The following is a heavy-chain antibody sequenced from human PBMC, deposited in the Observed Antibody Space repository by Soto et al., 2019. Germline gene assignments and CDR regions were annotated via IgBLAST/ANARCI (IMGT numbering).Heavy chain of an antibody. V-gene: IGHV3-23*01. CDR3: AKVGPSYYYGMDV. Sequence: PGGSLRLPCAASGLDFSSEVMCWVRQAPGKGLEWVSSISGSGRTIYHADSMRGRFAISRDNSKNSLYLQLNNLRVDDTAVYYCAKVGPSYYYGMDVWGQGTTVTVSS. D-gene: IGHD1-26*01. J-gene: IGHJ6*02. CDR1: GLDFSSEV. CDR2: ISGSGRTI.